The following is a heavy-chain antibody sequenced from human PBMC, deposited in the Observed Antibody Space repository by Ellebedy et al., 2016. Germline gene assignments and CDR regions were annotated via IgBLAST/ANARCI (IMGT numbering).Heavy chain of an antibody. CDR1: GYTFTSYD. CDR3: ASRYSGTSYFYYFATDV. D-gene: IGHD1-26*01. J-gene: IGHJ6*02. Sequence: SVKVSCXASGYTFTSYDINWVRQAPGQGLEWVGGIIPFSGTTNYAQKFQGRVLITADESTSTAYMEVSSLTADDTAKYYCASRYSGTSYFYYFATDVWGQGTTVTVSS. CDR2: IIPFSGTT. V-gene: IGHV1-69*13.